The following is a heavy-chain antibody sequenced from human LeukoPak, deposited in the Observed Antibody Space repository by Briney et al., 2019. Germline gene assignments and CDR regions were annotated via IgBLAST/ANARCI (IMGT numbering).Heavy chain of an antibody. V-gene: IGHV4-4*07. J-gene: IGHJ4*02. D-gene: IGHD3-22*01. CDR2: IYTSGST. CDR1: GGSISSHY. Sequence: SETLSLTCTVSGGSISSHYWSWIRQPAGKGLEWIGRIYTSGSTNYNPSLKSRVTMSVDTSKNQFSLKLSSVTAADTAVYYCARDLGAYYDSGGYFDYWGQGTLVTVSS. CDR3: ARDLGAYYDSGGYFDY.